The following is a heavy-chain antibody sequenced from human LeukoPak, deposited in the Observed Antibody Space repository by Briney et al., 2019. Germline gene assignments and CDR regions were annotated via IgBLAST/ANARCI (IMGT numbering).Heavy chain of an antibody. D-gene: IGHD1-26*01. CDR2: INPSGGST. V-gene: IGHV1-46*01. CDR1: GGTFSSYA. Sequence: ASVKVSCKASGGTFSSYAISWVRQAPGQGLEWMGIINPSGGSTTYAQKFQGRVTMTRDTSTSTVYMELSSLRSDDTAVYYCARVIVGTTRGPFDYWGQGTLVTVSS. CDR3: ARVIVGTTRGPFDY. J-gene: IGHJ4*02.